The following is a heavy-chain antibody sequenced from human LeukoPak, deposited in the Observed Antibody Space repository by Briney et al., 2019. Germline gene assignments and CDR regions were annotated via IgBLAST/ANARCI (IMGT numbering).Heavy chain of an antibody. CDR3: ARTDGYSYGCFDY. J-gene: IGHJ4*02. CDR1: GGTFSSYS. Sequence: GASVKVSCKASGGTFSSYSISWVRQAPGQGLEWMGGIIPIFGTANYAQKFQGRVTIPADESTSTAYMELSSLRSGDTAVYYCARTDGYSYGCFDYWGQGTLVTVSS. V-gene: IGHV1-69*13. D-gene: IGHD5-18*01. CDR2: IIPIFGTA.